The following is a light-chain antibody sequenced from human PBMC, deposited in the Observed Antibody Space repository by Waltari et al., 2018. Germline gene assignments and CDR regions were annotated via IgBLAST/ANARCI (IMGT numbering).Light chain of an antibody. CDR3: SSYTSSSTWV. V-gene: IGLV2-14*01. CDR2: EVS. J-gene: IGLJ3*02. CDR1: SSDVGGYNY. Sequence: QSALTQPAPVSGSPGQSIHISCPGTSSDVGGYNYASWYQQHPGKAPKLLIYEVSNRPSGFSNRFSGSKSGNTASLTISGLQAEDEAEYYCSSYTSSSTWVFGGGTKLTVL.